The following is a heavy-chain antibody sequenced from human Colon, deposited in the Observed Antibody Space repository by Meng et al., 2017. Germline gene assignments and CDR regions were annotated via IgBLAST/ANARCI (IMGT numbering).Heavy chain of an antibody. J-gene: IGHJ4*02. Sequence: QVQLVQSGAEVKKPGASVTVSCKASGYTLYIHWVRLRPGEGLEWMGRINPRTGDTKSAQSFQGRVTMTRDTSTTTFSMDLRSLTTDDSAIYFCARESADGGSFDLLGQGTLVTVSS. CDR1: GYTLY. D-gene: IGHD2-15*01. CDR3: ARESADGGSFDL. CDR2: INPRTGDT. V-gene: IGHV1-2*06.